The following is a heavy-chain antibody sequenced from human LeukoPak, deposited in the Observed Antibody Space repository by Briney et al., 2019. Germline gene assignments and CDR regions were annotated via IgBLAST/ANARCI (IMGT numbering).Heavy chain of an antibody. D-gene: IGHD3-10*01. CDR2: VNWNGRST. V-gene: IGHV3-20*04. Sequence: GGSLRLSCAASGLTFDDYGMSWVRQAPGKGLEWVSGVNWNGRSTGYADSVRGRFTISRDNAKHSLYLQMNSLRAEDTALYYCARGHGSGSYEAIDYWGQGTLVTVSS. CDR1: GLTFDDYG. CDR3: ARGHGSGSYEAIDY. J-gene: IGHJ4*02.